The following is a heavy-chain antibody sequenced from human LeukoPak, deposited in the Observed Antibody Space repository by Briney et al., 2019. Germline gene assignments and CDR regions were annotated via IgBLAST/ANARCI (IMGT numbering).Heavy chain of an antibody. CDR3: ARDPGIAAAGTFDY. Sequence: ASVKVSCKASGYTFTSYGISWVRQAPGQGLEWMGWISAYNGTTNYAQKLQGRVTMTTDTSTSTAYMELRSLRSDDTAVYYCARDPGIAAAGTFDYWGQGTLVTVSS. D-gene: IGHD6-13*01. CDR1: GYTFTSYG. CDR2: ISAYNGTT. V-gene: IGHV1-18*01. J-gene: IGHJ4*02.